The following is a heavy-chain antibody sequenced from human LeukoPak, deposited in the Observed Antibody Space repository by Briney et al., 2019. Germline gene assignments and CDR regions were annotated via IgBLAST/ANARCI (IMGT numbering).Heavy chain of an antibody. CDR3: ARWNYDILTGYSHFDY. V-gene: IGHV3-30*04. CDR1: GFTFSSYA. CDR2: ISYDGNNK. Sequence: GGSLRLSCAASGFTFSSYAMHWVRQAPGKGLEWVAFISYDGNNKYYADSVKGRFTISRDNAKNSLYLQMNSLRAEDTALYYCARWNYDILTGYSHFDYWGQGTLVTVSS. D-gene: IGHD3-9*01. J-gene: IGHJ4*02.